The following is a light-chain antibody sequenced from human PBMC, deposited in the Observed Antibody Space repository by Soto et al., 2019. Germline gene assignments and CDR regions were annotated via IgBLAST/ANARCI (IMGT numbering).Light chain of an antibody. J-gene: IGKJ2*01. Sequence: DIQMTQSPSTLSASVGDRVTITCRASQSISSWLAWYQQKPGKAPKLLIYDASSLESGVPSRFSGSGSGTEFTITLSSLQPDDFATYYCQQYTSYLYTFGQGTKLELK. CDR2: DAS. CDR3: QQYTSYLYT. V-gene: IGKV1-5*01. CDR1: QSISSW.